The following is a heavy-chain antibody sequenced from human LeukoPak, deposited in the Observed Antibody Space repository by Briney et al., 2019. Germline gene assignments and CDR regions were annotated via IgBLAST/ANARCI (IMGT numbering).Heavy chain of an antibody. CDR2: IYHSGRT. Sequence: SETLSLTCTVSGGSISSYYWSWIRQPPGKGLEWIGYIYHSGRTYYNPSLKSRVTISVDTPKNQFSLKLSSVTAADTAVYYCARRSVDGSSYNWFDPWGEGTLVTVSS. CDR3: ARRSVDGSSYNWFDP. V-gene: IGHV4-59*08. J-gene: IGHJ5*02. CDR1: GGSISSYY. D-gene: IGHD3-22*01.